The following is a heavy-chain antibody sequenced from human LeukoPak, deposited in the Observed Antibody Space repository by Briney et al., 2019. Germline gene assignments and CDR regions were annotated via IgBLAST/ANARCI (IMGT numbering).Heavy chain of an antibody. CDR1: GFTFSSYW. Sequence: PGGSLRLSCAASGFTFSSYWMHWVRQAPGKGLEWVSAISGSGGSTYYADSVKGRFTISRDNSKNTLYLQMNSLRAEDTAVYYCAKVPVGATTDAYYFDYWGQGTLVTVSS. CDR3: AKVPVGATTDAYYFDY. D-gene: IGHD1-26*01. V-gene: IGHV3-23*01. CDR2: ISGSGGST. J-gene: IGHJ4*02.